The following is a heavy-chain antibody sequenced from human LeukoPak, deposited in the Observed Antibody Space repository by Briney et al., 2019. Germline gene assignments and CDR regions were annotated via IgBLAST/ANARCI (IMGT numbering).Heavy chain of an antibody. Sequence: SETLSLTCTVSGGSISSYYWSWIRQPPGKGLEWIGYIYYSGSTNYNPSLKSRVTISVDTSKNQFSLKLSSVTAADTAVYYCARARAWIQLWHPGWYFDLWGRGTLVTVSS. D-gene: IGHD5-18*01. V-gene: IGHV4-59*01. J-gene: IGHJ2*01. CDR3: ARARAWIQLWHPGWYFDL. CDR1: GGSISSYY. CDR2: IYYSGST.